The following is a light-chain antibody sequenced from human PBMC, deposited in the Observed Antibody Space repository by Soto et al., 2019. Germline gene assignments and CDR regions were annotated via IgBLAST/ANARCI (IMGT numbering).Light chain of an antibody. CDR3: CSYAGSSTYV. CDR1: TSNIGSYIL. V-gene: IGLV2-23*01. Sequence: QSALTQPASVSGSPGQSITISCTGTTSNIGSYILVSWYQQHPGKAPKLLIYEASTRPSGVSNRLSGSKSGNTASLTISGLQAEDEAYYYCCSYAGSSTYVFGGGTKVTVL. CDR2: EAS. J-gene: IGLJ2*01.